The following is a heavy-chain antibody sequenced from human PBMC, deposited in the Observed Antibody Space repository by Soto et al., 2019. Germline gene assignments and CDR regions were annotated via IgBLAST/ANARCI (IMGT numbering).Heavy chain of an antibody. D-gene: IGHD6-19*01. CDR1: GGSFRGYY. V-gene: IGHV4-34*01. Sequence: SETLSLTCAVYGGSFRGYYWSWIRQPPGKGLEWIGEINPSGSTNYNPSLKSRVTISVDTSKNQFSLNLSSVTAADTAVYYCARGRPGRSSGWYNYWGQGTLVTVSS. CDR2: INPSGST. J-gene: IGHJ4*02. CDR3: ARGRPGRSSGWYNY.